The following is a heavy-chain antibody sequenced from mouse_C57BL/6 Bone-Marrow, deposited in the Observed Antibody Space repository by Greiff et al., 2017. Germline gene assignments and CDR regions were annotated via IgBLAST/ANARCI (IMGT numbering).Heavy chain of an antibody. CDR3: SRSGPLGRSFDY. CDR1: GYTFTSYW. CDR2: IYPTSGRT. V-gene: IGHV1-55*01. J-gene: IGHJ2*01. D-gene: IGHD4-1*01. Sequence: VQLQQPGAELVKPGASVKMSCKASGYTFTSYWITWVKQRPGQGLEWIGDIYPTSGRTNYNEKFKSKAILTVDPSSNTAYMQLSSLPSEDSAVFYCSRSGPLGRSFDYWGQGTTLTVSS.